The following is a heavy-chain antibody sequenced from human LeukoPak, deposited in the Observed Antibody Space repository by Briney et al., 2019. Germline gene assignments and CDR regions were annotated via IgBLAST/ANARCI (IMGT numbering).Heavy chain of an antibody. CDR3: ARGGGSWGNFDY. D-gene: IGHD6-13*01. CDR2: IYYSGSA. CDR1: GGSISSYY. J-gene: IGHJ4*02. Sequence: SETLSLTCTVSGGSISSYYWSWVRQSPGKGLEWVGYIYYSGSANYNPSLKSRVTISVDTSKSQFSLKLSSVTAADTAVYYCARGGGSWGNFDYWGQGTLVTVSS. V-gene: IGHV4-59*08.